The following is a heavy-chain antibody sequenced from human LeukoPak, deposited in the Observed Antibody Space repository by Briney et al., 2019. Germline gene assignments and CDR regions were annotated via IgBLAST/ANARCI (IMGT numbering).Heavy chain of an antibody. D-gene: IGHD3-22*01. J-gene: IGHJ4*02. Sequence: SETLSLTCTVSGRSISSSSYYWGWIRQPPGKGLEWIGSIYYSGSTYYNPSLKSRVTISVDTSKNQSSLKLSSVTAADTAVYYCARGDDSSGQCDYWGQGTLVTVSS. CDR3: ARGDDSSGQCDY. CDR1: GRSISSSSYY. V-gene: IGHV4-39*07. CDR2: IYYSGST.